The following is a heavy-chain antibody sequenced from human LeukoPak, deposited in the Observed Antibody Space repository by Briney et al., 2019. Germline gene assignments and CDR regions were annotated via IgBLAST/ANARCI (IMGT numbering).Heavy chain of an antibody. Sequence: SETLSLTCAVYGGSFSGYYWSWIRQPPGKGLEWIGEINHSGSTNYNPSLKSRVTISVDTSKNQFSLKLSSVTAADTAVYYCARGRVPHSVLWFGELFPIVWPVLDYWGQGTLVTVSS. J-gene: IGHJ4*02. CDR3: ARGRVPHSVLWFGELFPIVWPVLDY. D-gene: IGHD3-10*01. V-gene: IGHV4-34*01. CDR1: GGSFSGYY. CDR2: INHSGST.